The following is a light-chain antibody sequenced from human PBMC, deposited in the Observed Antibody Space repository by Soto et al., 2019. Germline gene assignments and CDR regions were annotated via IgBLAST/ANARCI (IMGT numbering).Light chain of an antibody. J-gene: IGLJ2*01. CDR1: SSDVGGYNY. CDR3: SSYAGSNNMI. CDR2: EVN. Sequence: QSALTQPPSASRSPGQSVTISCTGTSSDVGGYNYVSWYQQHPGKAPKLIIYEVNKWPSGVPDRFSGSKSGNTASLTVSGLQAEDEADYYCSSYAGSNNMIFGGGTKLTVL. V-gene: IGLV2-8*02.